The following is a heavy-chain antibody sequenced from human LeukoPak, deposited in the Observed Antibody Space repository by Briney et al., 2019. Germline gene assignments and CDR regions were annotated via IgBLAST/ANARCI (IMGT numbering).Heavy chain of an antibody. CDR3: ARARNDYDTSSFSALDY. D-gene: IGHD3-22*01. CDR2: IWYDGSNK. Sequence: GRSLRLSCAASGFTFSSYGMHWVRQAPGKGLEWVAVIWYDGSNKYYADSVKGRFTISRDNSKNTLYLQINSLRAEDTAVYYCARARNDYDTSSFSALDYWGQGTLVTVSS. V-gene: IGHV3-33*01. J-gene: IGHJ4*02. CDR1: GFTFSSYG.